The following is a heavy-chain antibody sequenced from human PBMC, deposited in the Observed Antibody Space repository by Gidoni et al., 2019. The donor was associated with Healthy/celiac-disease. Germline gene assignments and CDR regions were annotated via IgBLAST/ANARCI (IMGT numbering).Heavy chain of an antibody. D-gene: IGHD3-16*01. Sequence: EVQLVESGGGLVKPGGSLRLSGAASGFTFSSYSMNWVRQAPGKGLEWVSSMSSSSSYIHYEDSVKGRFTISRDNAKNSLYLQMNSLRAEDTAVYYCAREMTPGGYGMDVWGQGTTVTVSS. J-gene: IGHJ6*02. CDR2: MSSSSSYI. CDR3: AREMTPGGYGMDV. CDR1: GFTFSSYS. V-gene: IGHV3-21*01.